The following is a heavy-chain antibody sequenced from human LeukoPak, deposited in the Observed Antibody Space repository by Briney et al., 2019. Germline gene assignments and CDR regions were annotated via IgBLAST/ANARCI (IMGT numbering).Heavy chain of an antibody. CDR3: ARATFYYDNDAFDI. Sequence: RASVKVSCKASGYTFTSYGISWVRQAPGQGLEWMGWISAYNGNTNYAQKLQGRVTMTTDTSTSTAYMELSRLRSDDTAVYYCARATFYYDNDAFDIWGQGTMVTVS. D-gene: IGHD3-22*01. J-gene: IGHJ3*02. V-gene: IGHV1-18*01. CDR1: GYTFTSYG. CDR2: ISAYNGNT.